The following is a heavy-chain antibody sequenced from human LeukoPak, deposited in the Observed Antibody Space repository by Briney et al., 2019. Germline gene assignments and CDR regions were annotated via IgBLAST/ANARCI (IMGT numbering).Heavy chain of an antibody. D-gene: IGHD6-19*01. CDR3: AKFSSGWYYYYMDV. Sequence: GRSLRLSCAASGFTFDEYAMHWVRQAPGKGLEWVSGISWNSGSIGYVDSVKGRFTISRDNAKNSLYLQMNSLRADDTAEYYCAKFSSGWYYYYMDVWGKGTTVSVSS. V-gene: IGHV3-9*01. CDR2: ISWNSGSI. J-gene: IGHJ6*03. CDR1: GFTFDEYA.